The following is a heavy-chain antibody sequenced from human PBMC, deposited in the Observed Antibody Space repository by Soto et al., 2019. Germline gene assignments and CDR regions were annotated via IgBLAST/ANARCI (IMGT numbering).Heavy chain of an antibody. J-gene: IGHJ6*02. CDR2: ISAYNGNT. Sequence: ASVKVSCKASGYTFTSYGISWVRQAPGQGLEWMGWISAYNGNTNYAQKLQGRVTMTTDTSTSTAYMELRSLRSDDTAVYYCARDRGGYSYGYGSVWGQGTTVTASS. CDR3: ARDRGGYSYGYGSV. D-gene: IGHD5-18*01. V-gene: IGHV1-18*04. CDR1: GYTFTSYG.